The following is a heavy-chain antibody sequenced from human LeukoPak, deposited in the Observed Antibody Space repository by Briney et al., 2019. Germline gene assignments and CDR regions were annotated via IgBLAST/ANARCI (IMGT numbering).Heavy chain of an antibody. J-gene: IGHJ2*01. CDR1: GFTFSRHG. CDR3: AREAAWGNWYFDL. Sequence: GGSLRLSCAASGFTFSRHGVHWVRQAPGKGLEWVAVIGDTGRAKYYADSVEGRFTASRDNSKNTLYLEMNSLRYDDTALYYCAREAAWGNWYFDLWGRGTLVTVSS. V-gene: IGHV3-30*03. CDR2: IGDTGRAK. D-gene: IGHD3-16*01.